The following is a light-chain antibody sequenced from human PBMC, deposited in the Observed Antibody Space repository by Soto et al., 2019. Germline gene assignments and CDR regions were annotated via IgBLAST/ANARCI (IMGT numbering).Light chain of an antibody. CDR2: AAS. CDR1: QSISSY. Sequence: GDRVTITCRASQSISSYLNWYQQKPGKAPKLLIYAASSLQSGVPSRFGGSGSGTDFTLTISSLQPEDFATYYCQQSYSTSVFGPGTKVDI. V-gene: IGKV1-39*01. J-gene: IGKJ3*01. CDR3: QQSYSTSV.